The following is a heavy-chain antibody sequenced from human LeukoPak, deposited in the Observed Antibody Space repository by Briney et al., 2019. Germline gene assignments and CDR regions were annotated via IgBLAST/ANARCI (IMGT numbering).Heavy chain of an antibody. J-gene: IGHJ4*02. V-gene: IGHV3-64D*09. D-gene: IGHD6-13*01. CDR3: VKGRIADAGRGGFDS. Sequence: PGGSLRLSCSASGFTFSRNAMHWVRQAPGKGLEYVSAISSNGGSTYYADTVKGRFTISRDNSKNTLYLQMSSLRAEDTAVFYCVKGRIADAGRGGFDSWGQGALVTVSS. CDR2: ISSNGGST. CDR1: GFTFSRNA.